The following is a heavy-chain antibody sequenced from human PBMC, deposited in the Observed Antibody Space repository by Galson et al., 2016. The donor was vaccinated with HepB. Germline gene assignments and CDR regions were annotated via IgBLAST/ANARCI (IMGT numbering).Heavy chain of an antibody. CDR1: GDSVSSNSAA. CDR3: ARGAGGEGANYYYYGMDV. D-gene: IGHD2-21*01. J-gene: IGHJ6*02. V-gene: IGHV6-1*01. CDR2: TYYRSKWYN. Sequence: CAISGDSVSSNSAAWNWIRRPPSRGLEWLGRTYYRSKWYNDYAISVKSRITINPDTSKNHFSLQLNSVTPEDTAVYFCARGAGGEGANYYYYGMDVWGQGTTVTVSS.